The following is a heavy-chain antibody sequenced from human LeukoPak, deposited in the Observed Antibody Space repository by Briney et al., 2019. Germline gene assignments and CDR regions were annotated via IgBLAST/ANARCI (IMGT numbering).Heavy chain of an antibody. CDR1: GFTVSRNY. Sequence: GGSLRLSCAASGFTVSRNYMSWVRKAPGKGLEWVSVIYGGGSTYYADSVKGRFTISRDNSRNTLYLQMNSLRAEDTAVYYCAREASGSYFANWGQGTLVTVSS. CDR3: AREASGSYFAN. J-gene: IGHJ4*02. CDR2: IYGGGST. V-gene: IGHV3-53*01. D-gene: IGHD1-26*01.